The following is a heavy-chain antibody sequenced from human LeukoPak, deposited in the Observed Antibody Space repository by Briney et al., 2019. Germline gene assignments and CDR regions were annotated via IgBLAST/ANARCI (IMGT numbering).Heavy chain of an antibody. D-gene: IGHD6-19*01. CDR3: ARLATWAVAGIYYYGMDV. Sequence: SETLSLTCTVSGGSISSSSYYWGWIRQPPGTGLEWIGSIYYSGSTYYNPSLKSRVTISVDTSKNQFSLKLSSVTAADTAVYYCARLATWAVAGIYYYGMDVWGQGTTVTVSS. J-gene: IGHJ6*02. V-gene: IGHV4-39*01. CDR2: IYYSGST. CDR1: GGSISSSSYY.